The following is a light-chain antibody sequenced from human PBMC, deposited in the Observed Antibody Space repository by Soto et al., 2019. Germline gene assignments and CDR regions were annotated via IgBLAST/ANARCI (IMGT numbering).Light chain of an antibody. CDR1: QSLLHSNGYSY. J-gene: IGKJ2*01. CDR2: LAS. Sequence: DIVMTQSPLSLPVIPGEPASISCKSSQSLLHSNGYSYLDWYLQKPVQSPQVLMYLASNRASGVPDRFSGSRSGTDFTLKISRVEAEDVGIYYCMQTLQTPYTFGQGTKVEIK. CDR3: MQTLQTPYT. V-gene: IGKV2-28*01.